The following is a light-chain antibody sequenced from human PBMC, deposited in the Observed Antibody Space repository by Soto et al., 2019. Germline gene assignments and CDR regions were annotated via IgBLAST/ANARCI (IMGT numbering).Light chain of an antibody. CDR2: SNN. CDR3: AAWDDSLKGVV. J-gene: IGLJ2*01. V-gene: IGLV1-44*01. Sequence: QSVLTQPPSASGTPGQRVTLSCSGSSSNIGSNTVHWYQQLPGTAPKLLTYSNNQRPSGVPDRFSGSKSGTSASLAISGLQSEDDTDYYCAAWDDSLKGVVFGGGTKLTVL. CDR1: SSNIGSNT.